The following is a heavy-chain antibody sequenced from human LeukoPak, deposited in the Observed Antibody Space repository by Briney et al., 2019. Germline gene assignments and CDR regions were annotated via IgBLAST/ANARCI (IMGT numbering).Heavy chain of an antibody. CDR1: GYTFTSYT. CDR2: INAGNGNT. Sequence: GASVKVSCKASGYTFTSYTMHWVRQAPGQRLEWMGWINAGNGNTKYSQKFQGRVTITRDTSASTAYMELSSLRSEDTAVYYCARDIVTSWYDAFDIWGQGTMVTVSS. CDR3: ARDIVTSWYDAFDI. D-gene: IGHD6-13*01. V-gene: IGHV1-3*01. J-gene: IGHJ3*02.